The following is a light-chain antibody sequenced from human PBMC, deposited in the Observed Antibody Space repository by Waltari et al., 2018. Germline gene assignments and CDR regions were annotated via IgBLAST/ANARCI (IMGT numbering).Light chain of an antibody. CDR2: SNN. CDR3: ATWDDSLNGL. J-gene: IGLJ2*01. Sequence: QSVLTQPPSVSGTPGQRVSISCSGSSSNIGSNSVNWYQQGPGTAPKLLIYSNNQRPSGVPDRFSGSKSGTSASLAISGLQSEDEADYYCATWDDSLNGLFGGGTKLTVL. V-gene: IGLV1-44*01. CDR1: SSNIGSNS.